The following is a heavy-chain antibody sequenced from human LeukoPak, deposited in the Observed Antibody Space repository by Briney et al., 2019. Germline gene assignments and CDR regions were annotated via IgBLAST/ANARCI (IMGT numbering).Heavy chain of an antibody. CDR2: MNPNSGNT. Sequence: ASVTVSCKASGYTFTSYDNNWVRQAPGQGLEWLGWMNPNSGNTANAQKFQGRVTSTRNTSTSTAYMEMSGLTAEDWAVYYCARGRDWLRWFDPWGQGTLVTVSS. D-gene: IGHD3/OR15-3a*01. CDR1: GYTFTSYD. CDR3: ARGRDWLRWFDP. J-gene: IGHJ5*02. V-gene: IGHV1-8*03.